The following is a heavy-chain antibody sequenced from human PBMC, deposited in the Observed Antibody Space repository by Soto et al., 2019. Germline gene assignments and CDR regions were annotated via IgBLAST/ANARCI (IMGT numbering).Heavy chain of an antibody. Sequence: PSETLSLTCAVSGGAISSSNWWSWVRQPPGKGQEWIGEIYHSGSTNYNPSLKSRVTISVDKSKNQFSLKLSSVTAADTAVYYWARFYGYCISNSCHGHSAMAVWGKGTTVPGSP. V-gene: IGHV4-4*02. D-gene: IGHD2-2*01. J-gene: IGHJ6*04. CDR1: GGAISSSNW. CDR2: IYHSGST. CDR3: ARFYGYCISNSCHGHSAMAV.